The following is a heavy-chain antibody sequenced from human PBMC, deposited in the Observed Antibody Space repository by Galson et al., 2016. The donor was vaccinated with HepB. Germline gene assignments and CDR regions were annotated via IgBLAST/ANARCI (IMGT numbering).Heavy chain of an antibody. J-gene: IGHJ4*02. CDR1: GFIVSTNY. D-gene: IGHD3-16*01. Sequence: SLRLSCAGSGFIVSTNYMSWVRQSPGKGLEWVSVIHTGGSTHYADSVKGRFIVSRDNSKNTMYLQMNSLRVEDTGVYYCASTDWAGEWKPPNHDYWGRGILVTVSS. CDR2: IHTGGST. CDR3: ASTDWAGEWKPPNHDY. V-gene: IGHV3-53*01.